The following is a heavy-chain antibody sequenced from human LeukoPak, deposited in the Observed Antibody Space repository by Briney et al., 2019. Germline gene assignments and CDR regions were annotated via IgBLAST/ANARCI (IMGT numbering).Heavy chain of an antibody. CDR2: IYYSGST. D-gene: IGHD3-22*01. Sequence: SETLSLTCTVSGGSISSYYWSWIRQPPGKGLEWIGYIYYSGSTNYNPSLKSRVTISVDTSKNQFSLKLSSVTAADTAVYYCARRGANYYDSARGGFDYWGQGTLVTVSS. J-gene: IGHJ4*02. V-gene: IGHV4-59*12. CDR1: GGSISSYY. CDR3: ARRGANYYDSARGGFDY.